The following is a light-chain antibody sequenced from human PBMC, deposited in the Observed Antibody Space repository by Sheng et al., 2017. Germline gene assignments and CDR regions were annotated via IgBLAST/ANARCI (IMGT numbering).Light chain of an antibody. CDR2: GNS. CDR1: SSSIGRNT. Sequence: QSVVTQPPSASGTPGQRVTISCSGSSSSIGRNTVNWYQQLPGTAPKLLISGNSNRPSGVPDRFSGSKSATSASLTITGLQTGDEADYYCGTWDTSLSLVVFGGGTKLTVL. J-gene: IGLJ2*01. CDR3: GTWDTSLSLVV. V-gene: IGLV1-44*01.